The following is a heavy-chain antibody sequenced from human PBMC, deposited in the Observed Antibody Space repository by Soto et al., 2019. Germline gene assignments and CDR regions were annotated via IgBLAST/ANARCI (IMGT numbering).Heavy chain of an antibody. J-gene: IGHJ5*02. V-gene: IGHV1-24*01. CDR1: GYTLTELS. CDR2: FDPEDGET. CDR3: ATDRGELRFWEWYA. Sequence: GASVKVSCKVSGYTLTELSMHWVRQAPGKGLEWMGGFDPEDGETIYAQKFQGRVTMTEDTSTDTAYMELSSLRSEDTAVYYCATDRGELRFWEWYAWGQGTLVTVSS. D-gene: IGHD3-3*01.